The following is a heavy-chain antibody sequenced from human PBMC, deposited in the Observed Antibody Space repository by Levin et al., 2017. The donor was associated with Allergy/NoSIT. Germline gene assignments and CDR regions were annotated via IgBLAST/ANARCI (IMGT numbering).Heavy chain of an antibody. CDR1: GDSISGYY. Sequence: SETLSLTCTVSGDSISGYYWSWLRQPAGKGLEWIGRIYTSAIINYNPSLKSRATMSLDTSNNRFSLKLSSLTAADTAFFSCAGEFKGYFGYDRNFYYGLDVWGQGTTVTVSS. J-gene: IGHJ6*02. CDR2: IYTSAII. CDR3: AGEFKGYFGYDRNFYYGLDV. V-gene: IGHV4-4*07. D-gene: IGHD5-12*01.